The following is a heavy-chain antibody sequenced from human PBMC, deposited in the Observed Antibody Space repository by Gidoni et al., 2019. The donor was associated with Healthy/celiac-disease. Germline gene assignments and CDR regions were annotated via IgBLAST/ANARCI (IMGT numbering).Heavy chain of an antibody. J-gene: IGHJ6*02. V-gene: IGHV4-39*02. CDR2: IYYSGST. CDR1: GGSISSSSYY. D-gene: IGHD3-3*01. CDR3: ARDGAYDFWSGYSISYYYYGMDV. Sequence: QLQLQESGPGLVKPSETLSLTCTVSGGSISSSSYYWGWIRQPPGKGLEWIGSIYYSGSTYYNPSLKRRVTISVDTSKNQFSLKLSSVTAADTAVYYCARDGAYDFWSGYSISYYYYGMDVWGQGTTVTVSS.